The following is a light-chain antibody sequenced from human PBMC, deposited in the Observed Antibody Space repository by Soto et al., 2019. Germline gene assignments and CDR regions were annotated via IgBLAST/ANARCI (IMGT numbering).Light chain of an antibody. J-gene: IGKJ2*01. V-gene: IGKV1-5*01. CDR3: QQYDSYSGYT. CDR1: QSISSW. CDR2: YPS. Sequence: DIQMTQSPATLSSSVGDRVTITCRASQSISSWLAWNQQKPGKAPKLLIYYPSSLESGVPSRFSGSGSGTEFTLTISSLQPDDFATYYCQQYDSYSGYTFGQGNKLEI.